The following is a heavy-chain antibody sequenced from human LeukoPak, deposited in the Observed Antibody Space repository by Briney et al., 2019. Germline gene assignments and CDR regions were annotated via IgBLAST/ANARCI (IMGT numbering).Heavy chain of an antibody. V-gene: IGHV3-48*02. CDR3: ARAVSGYIYGYGY. Sequence: GGSLRLSCAASGFTFSSYSMTWVRQAPGKGLEWISYISSISSTIYYADSVKGRFTISRDNAKNSLFLQMNSLRDEDTAVYYCARAVSGYIYGYGYWGQGTLVTVSS. D-gene: IGHD5-18*01. CDR2: ISSISSTI. J-gene: IGHJ4*02. CDR1: GFTFSSYS.